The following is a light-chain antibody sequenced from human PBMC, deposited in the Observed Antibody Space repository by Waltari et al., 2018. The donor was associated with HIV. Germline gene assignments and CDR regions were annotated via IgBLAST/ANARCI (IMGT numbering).Light chain of an antibody. CDR1: RNIITN. J-gene: IGKJ1*01. Sequence: EVVMTQSPATLSLSPGERATLSCRASRNIITNLAWYQQKVGQIPRLLIYSASIRAPDVPARFSGSGSGTEFTLTISSLQSEDFAVCYCQQYNNWPPKTFGQGTKVEV. V-gene: IGKV3-15*01. CDR2: SAS. CDR3: QQYNNWPPKT.